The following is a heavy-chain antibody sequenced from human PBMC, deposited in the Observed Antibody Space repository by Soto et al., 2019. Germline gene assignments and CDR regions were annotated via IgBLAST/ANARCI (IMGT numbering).Heavy chain of an antibody. CDR3: ARDVGCGELPLYYYVGMGV. D-gene: IGHD3-10*01. CDR1: GFTFSSYE. J-gene: IGHJ6*02. CDR2: ISSSGSTI. V-gene: IGHV3-48*03. Sequence: EVQLVESGGGLVQPGGSLRLSCAASGFTFSSYEMNWVRQATGKELEWVSYISSSGSTIYYADSGKGRFTFSRDTAKNSLELQTNSLTAEDTAVYYWARDVGCGELPLYYYVGMGVWGQGTPVTVSS.